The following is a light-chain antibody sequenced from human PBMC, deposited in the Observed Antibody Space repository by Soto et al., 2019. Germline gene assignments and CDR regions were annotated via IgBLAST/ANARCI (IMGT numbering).Light chain of an antibody. CDR1: QSIDSSY. J-gene: IGKJ4*01. Sequence: EIVLTQSPGTLSLAPGESVTLSCRASQSIDSSYLGWYQQKPGQAPRLLVFAASNRATGVPDRFSGSGSGTSFTLTISRLEPYEFAVYYCQQYGSSPLAFGGVTRVEIK. V-gene: IGKV3-20*01. CDR3: QQYGSSPLA. CDR2: AAS.